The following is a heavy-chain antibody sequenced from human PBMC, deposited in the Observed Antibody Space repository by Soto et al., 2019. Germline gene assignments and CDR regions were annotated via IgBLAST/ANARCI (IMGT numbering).Heavy chain of an antibody. Sequence: PSETLSLTCTVSGGSISSYYWSWIRQPPGKGLEWIGYIYYTGTTNYNPSLKSRVTISVDTSKNQFSLKLSSVTAADTAVYYCARGTSTGYYYSDFDYWGQGTLVTVSS. CDR3: ARGTSTGYYYSDFDY. V-gene: IGHV4-59*01. D-gene: IGHD3-22*01. J-gene: IGHJ4*02. CDR2: IYYTGTT. CDR1: GGSISSYY.